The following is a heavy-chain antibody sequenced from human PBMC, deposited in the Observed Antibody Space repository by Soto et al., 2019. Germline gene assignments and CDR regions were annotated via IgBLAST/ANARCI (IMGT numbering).Heavy chain of an antibody. CDR2: IYDDGSSA. Sequence: PGGSLRLSCAASGFTFSVYTMGWVRQAPGKGLEWVSLIYDDGSSAFYADSVKGRFTISRDNAKNSLYLQMNDLGAGDTAVYYCARVDYGMDVWGQGTTVTVSS. CDR1: GFTFSVYT. J-gene: IGHJ6*02. V-gene: IGHV3-21*01. CDR3: ARVDYGMDV.